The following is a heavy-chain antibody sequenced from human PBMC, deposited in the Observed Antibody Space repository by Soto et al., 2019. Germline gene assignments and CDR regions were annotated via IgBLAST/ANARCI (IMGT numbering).Heavy chain of an antibody. CDR3: ARDYYDSPYYYGMDV. D-gene: IGHD3-22*01. CDR2: IDPSDSYT. V-gene: IGHV5-10-1*01. CDR1: GYSFTSYW. Sequence: GESLKISCKGSGYSFTSYWISWVRQMPGKGLEWMGRIDPSDSYTNYSPSFQGHVTISADKSISTAYLQWSSLKASDTAMYYCARDYYDSPYYYGMDVWGQGTTVTVSS. J-gene: IGHJ6*02.